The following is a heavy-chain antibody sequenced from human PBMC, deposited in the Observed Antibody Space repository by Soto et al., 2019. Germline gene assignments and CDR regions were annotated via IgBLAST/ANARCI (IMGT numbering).Heavy chain of an antibody. CDR2: INPSGGST. Sequence: ASVKVSCKASGYTFTSYYMHWVRQAPGQGLEWMGIINPSGGSTSYAQKFQGRVTMTRDTSTSTVYMELSSLRSEDTAVYYFARSPYQPTFIVPWGQGTLVNVFS. V-gene: IGHV1-46*01. J-gene: IGHJ5*02. CDR1: GYTFTSYY. CDR3: ARSPYQPTFIVP.